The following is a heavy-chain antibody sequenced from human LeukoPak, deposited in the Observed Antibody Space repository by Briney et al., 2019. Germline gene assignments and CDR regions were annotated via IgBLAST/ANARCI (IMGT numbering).Heavy chain of an antibody. D-gene: IGHD2-15*01. V-gene: IGHV4-34*01. CDR2: TNHSGST. CDR3: ARDVAYCSGGSCSDY. CDR1: GGSFSGYY. J-gene: IGHJ4*02. Sequence: PSETLSLTCAVYGGSFSGYYWSWIRQPPGKGLEWIGETNHSGSTNYNPSLKSRVTISVDTSKNQFSLKLSSVTAADTAVYYCARDVAYCSGGSCSDYWGQGTLVTVSS.